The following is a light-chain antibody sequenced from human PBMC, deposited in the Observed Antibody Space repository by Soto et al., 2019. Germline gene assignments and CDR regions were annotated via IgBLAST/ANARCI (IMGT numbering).Light chain of an antibody. CDR2: GAS. CDR1: QSVSSN. V-gene: IGKV3-15*01. Sequence: EIVMTQSPATLSVSPGERATLSCRASQSVSSNLAWYQQKPGQAPRLLIYGASTRATGIPARFSGSGSGTELTLTISSLQSEDFAVYYCQQYNNWPPGFGGGTKVEIK. CDR3: QQYNNWPPG. J-gene: IGKJ4*01.